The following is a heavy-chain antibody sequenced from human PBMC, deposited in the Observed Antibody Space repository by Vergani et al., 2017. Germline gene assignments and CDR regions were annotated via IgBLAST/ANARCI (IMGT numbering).Heavy chain of an antibody. J-gene: IGHJ3*02. CDR2: IIPIFGTA. D-gene: IGHD3-10*02. CDR3: ATRLFGELHAFDI. CDR1: GGTFSSYA. Sequence: VQLVQSGAEVKKPGSSLKVSCKASGGTFSSYAISWVRQAPGQGLEWMGRIIPIFGTANYEQKFQGRFTITADESTSTAYMELSSLRSEDTAVYYCATRLFGELHAFDIWGQGTMVTVSS. V-gene: IGHV1-69*13.